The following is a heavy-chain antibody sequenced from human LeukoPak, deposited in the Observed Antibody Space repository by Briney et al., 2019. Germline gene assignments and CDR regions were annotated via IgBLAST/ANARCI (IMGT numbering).Heavy chain of an antibody. V-gene: IGHV3-23*01. CDR3: AKEYSGNYYYFDY. CDR2: MSGGGGST. Sequence: GGSLRPSCAASGFTFSSYWMHWVRQAPGKGLEWVSVMSGGGGSTYDADSVKGRFTISRDNSKNTLYLQMNSLRAEDTAVYYCAKEYSGNYYYFDYWGQGTLVTVSS. J-gene: IGHJ4*02. D-gene: IGHD1-26*01. CDR1: GFTFSSYW.